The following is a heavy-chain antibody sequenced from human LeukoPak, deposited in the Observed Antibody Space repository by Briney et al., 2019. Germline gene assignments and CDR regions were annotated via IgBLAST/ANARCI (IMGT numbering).Heavy chain of an antibody. CDR1: AGSISSSSHS. D-gene: IGHD1-1*01. V-gene: IGHV4-39*01. CDR3: AQSLGSGNWMGNWFDP. Sequence: PSQTLSLTCTVSAGSISSSSHSWGWIRHPPGKGLEWTGTIYYTGRTYNNLSLESRLTISVYTSKNQFSLKLTSVTAADTAIYYCAQSLGSGNWMGNWFDPWGQGTLVTVSS. J-gene: IGHJ5*02. CDR2: IYYTGRT.